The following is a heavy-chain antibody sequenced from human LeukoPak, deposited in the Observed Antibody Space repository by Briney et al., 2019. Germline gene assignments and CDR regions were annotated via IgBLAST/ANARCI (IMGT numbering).Heavy chain of an antibody. D-gene: IGHD5-12*01. Sequence: GASVNVSCKASGYAFTSYAINWVRQAPGQGLEWMGWFSGYNGNTIHAQKLEGRVTMTTDTSTSTAYMELRSLRSDDTAVYYCARDVSGYDGRWFDPWGQGTLVTVSS. V-gene: IGHV1-18*01. J-gene: IGHJ5*02. CDR3: ARDVSGYDGRWFDP. CDR2: FSGYNGNT. CDR1: GYAFTSYA.